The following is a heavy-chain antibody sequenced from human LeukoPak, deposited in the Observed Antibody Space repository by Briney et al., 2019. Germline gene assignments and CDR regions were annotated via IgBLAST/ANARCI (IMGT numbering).Heavy chain of an antibody. D-gene: IGHD5/OR15-5a*01. CDR2: IYTSGST. J-gene: IGHJ4*02. CDR3: ARGSTFDY. CDR1: GGSFSGYY. Sequence: SETLSLTCAVYGGSFSGYYWSWIRQPAGKGLEWIGRIYTSGSTNYNPSLKSRVTMSVNTSNNHFSLKLSSVTAADTAVYYCARGSTFDYWGQGTLVTVSS. V-gene: IGHV4-59*10.